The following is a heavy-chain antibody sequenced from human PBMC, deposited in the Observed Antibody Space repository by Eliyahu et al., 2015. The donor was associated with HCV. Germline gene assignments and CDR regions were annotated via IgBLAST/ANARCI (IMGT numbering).Heavy chain of an antibody. CDR1: GFTFSSYW. V-gene: IGHV3-74*01. Sequence: EVQLVESGGGLVQPGGSLRLSCAASGFTFSSYWMHWVRQAPGKGLIWVSRIKNDGSSTNYADSVKGRFTISRDNAKNTLYLQMNSLRVEDTAVYYCVRLNFQGGTNYWGQGTLVTVSS. CDR2: IKNDGSST. CDR3: VRLNFQGGTNY. J-gene: IGHJ4*02. D-gene: IGHD1-1*01.